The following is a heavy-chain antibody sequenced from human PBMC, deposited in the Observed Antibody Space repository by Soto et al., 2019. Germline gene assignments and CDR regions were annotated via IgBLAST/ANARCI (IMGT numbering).Heavy chain of an antibody. CDR1: GGSFSGYY. D-gene: IGHD6-13*01. CDR3: AREQMGSSSWYKYNWFDP. CDR2: INHSGST. J-gene: IGHJ5*02. V-gene: IGHV4-34*01. Sequence: QVQLQQWGAGLLKPSETLSLTCAVYGGSFSGYYWSWIRQPPGKGLEWIGEINHSGSTNYNPSLKSRVTISVATSKNHFSLKLSSVTAADTAVYYCAREQMGSSSWYKYNWFDPSGQGTLVTVSS.